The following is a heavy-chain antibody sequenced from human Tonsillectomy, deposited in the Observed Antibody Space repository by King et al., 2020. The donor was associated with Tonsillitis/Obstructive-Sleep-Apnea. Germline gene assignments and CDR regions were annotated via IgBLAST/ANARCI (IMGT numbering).Heavy chain of an antibody. V-gene: IGHV3-15*07. Sequence: VQLVESGGGLVKRGGSLRLSCAASGFTFTNAWMNWVRQAPGKGLEWVGRIKSKTDGGTTDYAAPVKGRFTISRDDSKNTLYLQMNSLKTEDTAVYYCIHYYDSVWGSYPPGWGQGTTVTVSS. J-gene: IGHJ6*02. CDR1: GFTFTNAW. CDR3: IHYYDSVWGSYPPG. D-gene: IGHD3-16*02. CDR2: IKSKTDGGTT.